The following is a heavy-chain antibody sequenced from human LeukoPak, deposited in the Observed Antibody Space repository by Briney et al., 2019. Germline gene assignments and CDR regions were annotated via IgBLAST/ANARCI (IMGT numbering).Heavy chain of an antibody. CDR3: ARARGGGLRYGPRSSIDY. CDR1: GYTFTGYY. V-gene: IGHV1-2*02. CDR2: INPNSGGT. J-gene: IGHJ4*02. Sequence: GASVKVSCKASGYTFTGYYMHWVRQAPGQGLEWMGWINPNSGGTNYAQKFQGRVTMTRDTSISTAYMELSRLRSDDTAVYYCARARGGGLRYGPRSSIDYWGQGTLVTVSS. D-gene: IGHD3-9*01.